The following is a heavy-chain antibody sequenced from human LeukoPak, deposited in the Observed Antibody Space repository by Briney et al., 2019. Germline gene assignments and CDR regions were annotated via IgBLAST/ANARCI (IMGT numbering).Heavy chain of an antibody. Sequence: SGPTLVKPTQTLTLTCTFSGFSLTTSGVGGGGIRQPPGKALEWLALIYWDDDKRYIPSLKSRLTITKDTSKNQVALTTTNMAPVDTATYYCANRDSGNYYLDSWGLGTLVSVSS. J-gene: IGHJ4*02. CDR1: GFSLTTSGVG. CDR2: IYWDDDK. V-gene: IGHV2-5*02. D-gene: IGHD1-26*01. CDR3: ANRDSGNYYLDS.